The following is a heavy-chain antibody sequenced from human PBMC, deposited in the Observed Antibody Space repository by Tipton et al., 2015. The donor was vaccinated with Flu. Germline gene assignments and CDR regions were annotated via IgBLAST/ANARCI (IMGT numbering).Heavy chain of an antibody. Sequence: QLVQSGPEVKKPGSSVKVSCKASGGTFSSYAISWVRQAPGQGLERMGGIIPIFGTANYAQKFQGRVTITADKSTSTAYMELSSLRSEDTAVYYCARETREYSGYGLPHPNFDYWGQGTLVTVSS. D-gene: IGHD5-12*01. J-gene: IGHJ4*02. CDR1: GGTFSSYA. CDR3: ARETREYSGYGLPHPNFDY. V-gene: IGHV1-69*06. CDR2: IIPIFGTA.